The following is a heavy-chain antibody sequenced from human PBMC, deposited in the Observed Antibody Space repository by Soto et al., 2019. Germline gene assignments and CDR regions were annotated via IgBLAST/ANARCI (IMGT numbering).Heavy chain of an antibody. D-gene: IGHD2-21*02. CDR1: GGSISSSSYY. V-gene: IGHV4-39*01. Sequence: SETLSLTCTVSGGSISSSSYYWGWIRQPPGKGLEWIGSIYYSGSTYYNPSLKSRVTISVDTSKNQFSLKLSSVTAADTAVYYCARLARGDWTFDDWGQGTLVTVAS. CDR3: ARLARGDWTFDD. J-gene: IGHJ4*02. CDR2: IYYSGST.